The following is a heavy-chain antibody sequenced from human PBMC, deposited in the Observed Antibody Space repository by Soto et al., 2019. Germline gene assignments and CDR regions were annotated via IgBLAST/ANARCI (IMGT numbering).Heavy chain of an antibody. CDR1: GFTFSNYW. D-gene: IGHD3-3*01. V-gene: IGHV3-74*01. CDR2: INSNGGST. CDR3: ARANRGPVAIFGVVIPEFDY. J-gene: IGHJ4*02. Sequence: GGSLSLSCAASGFTFSNYWMHWVRQAPGKGLVWVSRINSNGGSTTYADSVNGRFTVSRNNAKNTLYLQMNSLRAEDTAVYFCARANRGPVAIFGVVIPEFDYWGQGTPVTVSS.